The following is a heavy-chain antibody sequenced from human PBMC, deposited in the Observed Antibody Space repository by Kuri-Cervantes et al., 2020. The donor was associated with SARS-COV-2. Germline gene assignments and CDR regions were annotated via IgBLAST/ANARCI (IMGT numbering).Heavy chain of an antibody. Sequence: GESLKISCAASGFTFSGSDMHWVRQASGKGPEWVGRIRSKTNTYATAYGASVKGRFTVSRDDSKNTAYLQMNSLRAEDTAVYYCAKAGKKEGYCSSTSCYLDSDYWGQGTLVTVSS. J-gene: IGHJ4*02. CDR3: AKAGKKEGYCSSTSCYLDSDY. CDR2: IRSKTNTYAT. CDR1: GFTFSGSD. D-gene: IGHD2-2*01. V-gene: IGHV3-73*01.